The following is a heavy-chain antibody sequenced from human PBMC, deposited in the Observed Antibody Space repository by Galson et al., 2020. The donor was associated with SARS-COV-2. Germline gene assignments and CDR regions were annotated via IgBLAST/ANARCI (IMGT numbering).Heavy chain of an antibody. CDR2: TYYSEST. CDR1: GGSISSGGYY. V-gene: IGHV4-31*03. D-gene: IGHD2-8*01. Sequence: ETSETLSLTCTVSGGSISSGGYYWSWVRQHPGKGLEWIGYTYYSESTYYDPSLKSRVTISVDTSKNQFSLKLSSVTAADTAVYYCGRGMTNYGMDVWGRGTTVTVSS. J-gene: IGHJ6*02. CDR3: GRGMTNYGMDV.